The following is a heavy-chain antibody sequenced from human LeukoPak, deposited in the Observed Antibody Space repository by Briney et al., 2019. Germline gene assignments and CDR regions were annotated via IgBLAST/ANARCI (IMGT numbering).Heavy chain of an antibody. CDR3: AKNKWERSGAFDI. D-gene: IGHD1-26*01. Sequence: GGSLRLSCAASGFTFSKNAMSWVRQAPGKGLEWVSAMSGGGDSSYYADSVKGRFTISRDISKNTLYLQMNSLGVEDTAVYYCAKNKWERSGAFDIWGQGPMATVSS. J-gene: IGHJ3*02. CDR2: MSGGGDSS. V-gene: IGHV3-23*01. CDR1: GFTFSKNA.